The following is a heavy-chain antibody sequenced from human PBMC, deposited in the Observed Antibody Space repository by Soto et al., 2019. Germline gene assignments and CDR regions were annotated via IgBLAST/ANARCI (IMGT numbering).Heavy chain of an antibody. CDR1: HRSIGSYY. V-gene: IGHV4-59*08. D-gene: IGHD4-17*01. J-gene: IGHJ4*02. CDR2: IYYSGST. CDR3: ARRYGDCFDY. Sequence: XXTLSLTYTLSHRSIGSYYGCWIRQPPGKGLEWIGYIYYSGSTNYNPSLKSRVTISVDTSKNQFSLKMSSVTAADTAVYYCARRYGDCFDYWGQGTLVTVS.